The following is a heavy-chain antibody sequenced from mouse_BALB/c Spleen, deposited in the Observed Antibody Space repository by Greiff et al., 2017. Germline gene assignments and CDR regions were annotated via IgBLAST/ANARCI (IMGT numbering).Heavy chain of an antibody. D-gene: IGHD2-10*01. CDR2: ISSGGST. Sequence: EVQVVESGGGLVKPGGSLKLSCAASGFTFSSYAMSWVRQTPEKRLEWVASISSGGSTYYPDSVKGRFTISRDNARNILYLQMSSLRSEDTAMYYCARLSYYGAMDYWGQGTSVTVSS. CDR3: ARLSYYGAMDY. V-gene: IGHV5-6-5*01. CDR1: GFTFSSYA. J-gene: IGHJ4*01.